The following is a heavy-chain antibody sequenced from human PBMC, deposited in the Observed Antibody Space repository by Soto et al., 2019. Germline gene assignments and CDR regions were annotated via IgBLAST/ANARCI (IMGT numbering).Heavy chain of an antibody. CDR2: IHRNGGST. J-gene: IGHJ5*01. D-gene: IGHD4-17*01. CDR1: GFSFDEYG. V-gene: IGHV3-20*04. CDR3: ARDHRWGYEYGDYGDS. Sequence: EVQLVESGGGVVRPGGSLRLACAVSGFSFDEYGMSWVRQVPGKGPEWVAGIHRNGGSTGYADSVKGRFTISRDDAKNSLYLQMNSLRAEDTAFYYCARDHRWGYEYGDYGDSWGHGTLVTDSS.